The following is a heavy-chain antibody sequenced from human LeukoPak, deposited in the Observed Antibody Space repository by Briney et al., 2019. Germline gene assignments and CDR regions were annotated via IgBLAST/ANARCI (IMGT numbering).Heavy chain of an antibody. Sequence: SVKVSCKASGGTFSSYAISWVRQAPGQGLEWMGGIIPIFGTANYAQKFQGRVTNTADESTSTAYMELSSLRSEDTAVYYCASNWNDRGRYYYGMDVWGQGTTVTVSS. CDR2: IIPIFGTA. CDR3: ASNWNDRGRYYYGMDV. V-gene: IGHV1-69*13. CDR1: GGTFSSYA. D-gene: IGHD1-1*01. J-gene: IGHJ6*02.